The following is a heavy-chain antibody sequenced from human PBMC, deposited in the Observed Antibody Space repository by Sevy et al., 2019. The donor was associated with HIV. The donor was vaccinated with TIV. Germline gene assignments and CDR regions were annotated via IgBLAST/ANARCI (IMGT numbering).Heavy chain of an antibody. D-gene: IGHD3-3*01. V-gene: IGHV3-21*01. CDR1: GFTFSSYW. CDR3: ARDFTIFGVVSGIDY. CDR2: ISDDSRYI. J-gene: IGHJ4*02. Sequence: GGSLRLSCAASGFTFSSYWMSWVRQAPGKGLEWLSSISDDSRYIYYSDSVKGRFTISRANAKSSLYLQMNSLRVEDTAIYYCARDFTIFGVVSGIDYWGQGNLVTVSS.